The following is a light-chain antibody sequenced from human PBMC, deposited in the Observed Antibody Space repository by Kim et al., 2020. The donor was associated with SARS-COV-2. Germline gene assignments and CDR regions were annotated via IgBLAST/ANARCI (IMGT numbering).Light chain of an antibody. CDR2: GAS. CDR3: QHYGSSPLFT. J-gene: IGKJ3*01. Sequence: EIVLTQSPGTLSLSPGDRATLSCRASQSVSSTYLAWYQQKPGQAPRLLIYGASDRATGIPDRFSGSGSGTDFTLTISRLEPEDFAVYYCQHYGSSPLFTFGPGTKVDIK. V-gene: IGKV3-20*01. CDR1: QSVSSTY.